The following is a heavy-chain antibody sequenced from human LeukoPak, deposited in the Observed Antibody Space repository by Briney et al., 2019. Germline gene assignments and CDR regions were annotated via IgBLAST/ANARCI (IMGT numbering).Heavy chain of an antibody. J-gene: IGHJ5*02. Sequence: ASVKVSCKASGYTFTGYYIHWIRQAPGQGLEWMGWINPNGGGTKYAQDFQGRANMTIDTSINTSYMQLNSLTSDDTAVYYCARDLRQQLILGWLDPWGQGTLVTVSS. CDR2: INPNGGGT. CDR3: ARDLRQQLILGWLDP. CDR1: GYTFTGYY. D-gene: IGHD6-13*01. V-gene: IGHV1-2*02.